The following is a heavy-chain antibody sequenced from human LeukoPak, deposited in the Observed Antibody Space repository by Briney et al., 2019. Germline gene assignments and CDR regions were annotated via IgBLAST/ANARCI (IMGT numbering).Heavy chain of an antibody. CDR3: ARTAMTYVPIDY. Sequence: SETLSLTCAVYGVSFSGYYWSWIRQPPGKGLEWIGEINHSGSTNYNPSLKSRVTISVDTSKNQFSLKLSSVTAADTAVYYCARTAMTYVPIDYWGQGTLVTVSS. V-gene: IGHV4-34*01. CDR2: INHSGST. D-gene: IGHD5-18*01. CDR1: GVSFSGYY. J-gene: IGHJ4*02.